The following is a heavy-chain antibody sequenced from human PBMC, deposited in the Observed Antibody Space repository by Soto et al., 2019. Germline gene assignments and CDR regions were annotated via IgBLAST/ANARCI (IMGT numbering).Heavy chain of an antibody. D-gene: IGHD6-13*01. CDR3: VKNVAAVGPDWFGP. CDR1: GGSTSDSY. Sequence: QVQLQESGPGLVKPSETLSLICTVSGGSTSDSYWSWIRQTAAKRLEWIGRIHSSGSNYYNPSLKSRVDMAVDRSHNQISVELRSVTVADTATYYCVKNVAAVGPDWFGPWGQGTLVTVS. V-gene: IGHV4-4*07. J-gene: IGHJ5*02. CDR2: IHSSGSN.